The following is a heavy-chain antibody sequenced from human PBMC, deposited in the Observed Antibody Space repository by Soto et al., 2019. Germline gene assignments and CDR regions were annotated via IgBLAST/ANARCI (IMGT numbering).Heavy chain of an antibody. Sequence: EVQLLESGGGLVQPGGSLRLSCAASGFTFSRYAMSWVRQAPGKGLEWVSAISGSCGSTYYADSVKGRFTISRDNSKNTLYLQMNSLSAEDTAVDYCAKGKDILTGYYRVDCDYWGQGTLVTVSS. CDR2: ISGSCGST. D-gene: IGHD3-9*01. V-gene: IGHV3-23*01. CDR1: GFTFSRYA. J-gene: IGHJ4*02. CDR3: AKGKDILTGYYRVDCDY.